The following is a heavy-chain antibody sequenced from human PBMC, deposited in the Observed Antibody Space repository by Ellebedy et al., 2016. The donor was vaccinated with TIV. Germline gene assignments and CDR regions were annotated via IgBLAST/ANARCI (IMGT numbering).Heavy chain of an antibody. CDR3: TRAYDSWSGRPGDY. V-gene: IGHV3-53*01. Sequence: GGSLRLSXAASGFTVSSNYMSWVRQAPGKGLEWVSVIYSGGSTYFADSVKGRFTITRDNAKKTVYLQMNGLRSEDTAVYYCTRAYDSWSGRPGDYWGQGTLVSVSS. D-gene: IGHD3-3*01. CDR2: IYSGGST. J-gene: IGHJ4*02. CDR1: GFTVSSNY.